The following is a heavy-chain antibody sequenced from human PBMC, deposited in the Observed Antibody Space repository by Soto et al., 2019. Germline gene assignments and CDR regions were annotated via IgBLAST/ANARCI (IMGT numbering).Heavy chain of an antibody. J-gene: IGHJ4*02. CDR1: GFTLSTYS. CDR2: ISYDGYNK. Sequence: GGSLRLSCAASGFTLSTYSMHWVRQAPGKGLEWVAVISYDGYNKYYADSVKGRFTISRDNSKNTLYLQMNSLRTEDTAVYYCARARESYCDYWGQGTLVTSPQ. V-gene: IGHV3-30*04. CDR3: ARARESYCDY. D-gene: IGHD1-26*01.